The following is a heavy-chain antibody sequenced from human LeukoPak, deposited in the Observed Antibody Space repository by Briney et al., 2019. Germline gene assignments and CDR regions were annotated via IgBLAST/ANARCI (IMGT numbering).Heavy chain of an antibody. D-gene: IGHD4-23*01. Sequence: ASVKVSCKASGYTFTSYDINWVRQAPGQALEWMGWITPFNGNTNYAQKFQDRVTITRDRSMSTAYMELSSLRSEDTAMYYCAGGNGQFDYWGQGTLVTVSS. CDR3: AGGNGQFDY. V-gene: IGHV1-45*02. CDR1: GYTFTSYD. J-gene: IGHJ4*02. CDR2: ITPFNGNT.